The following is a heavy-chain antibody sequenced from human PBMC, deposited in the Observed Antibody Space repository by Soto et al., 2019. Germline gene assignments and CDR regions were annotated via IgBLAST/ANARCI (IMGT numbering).Heavy chain of an antibody. V-gene: IGHV5-10-1*01. D-gene: IGHD3-22*01. J-gene: IGHJ4*02. Sequence: GGSLKISCKCYGYSFTSYWIKWVLQMHGKGLEWMGRIDPSDSYTNYSPSFQGHVTISADKSISTAYLQWSSLKASDTAMYYCARHLVYYDSSGYYPYWGQGTL. CDR1: GYSFTSYW. CDR3: ARHLVYYDSSGYYPY. CDR2: IDPSDSYT.